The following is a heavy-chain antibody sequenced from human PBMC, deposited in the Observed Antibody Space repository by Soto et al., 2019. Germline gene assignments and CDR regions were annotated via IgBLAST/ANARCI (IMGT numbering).Heavy chain of an antibody. J-gene: IGHJ4*02. Sequence: EVQLVESGGGLVQPGGSLRLSCAASGFTFSSYSMNWVRQAPGKGLEWVSYISSSSSTIYYADSVKGRFTISRDNAKNSLYLQMNSLRDEDTAVYYCARERDYYDSSPIWRFDYWGQGTLVTVSS. CDR3: ARERDYYDSSPIWRFDY. D-gene: IGHD3-22*01. V-gene: IGHV3-48*02. CDR1: GFTFSSYS. CDR2: ISSSSSTI.